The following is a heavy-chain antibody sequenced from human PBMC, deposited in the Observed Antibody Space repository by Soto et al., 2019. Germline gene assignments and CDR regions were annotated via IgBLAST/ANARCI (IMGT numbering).Heavy chain of an antibody. Sequence: SETLSLTCAVSGGSFSGYYWSWFRQPPGKGLEWIGEINHSGSTNYNPSLKSRVTISVDTSKNQFSLKLSSVTAADTALYYCAGHSLQQSSPYCCQGTLLSVFS. CDR2: INHSGST. CDR3: AGHSLQQSSPY. CDR1: GGSFSGYY. V-gene: IGHV4-34*01. J-gene: IGHJ4*02. D-gene: IGHD6-13*01.